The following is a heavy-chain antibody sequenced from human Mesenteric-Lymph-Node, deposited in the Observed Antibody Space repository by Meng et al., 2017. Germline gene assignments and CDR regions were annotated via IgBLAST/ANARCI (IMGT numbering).Heavy chain of an antibody. V-gene: IGHV4-38-2*01. D-gene: IGHD5-18*01. CDR2: IYHSGST. Sequence: SETLSLTCAVSGYSISSGYYWGWIRQPPGKGLEWIGSIYHSGSTYYNPSLKSRVTISVDTSKNQFSLKLSSVTAADTAVYYCARVRARAQLSRYYYYGMDVWGQGTTVTVSS. J-gene: IGHJ6*02. CDR3: ARVRARAQLSRYYYYGMDV. CDR1: GYSISSGYY.